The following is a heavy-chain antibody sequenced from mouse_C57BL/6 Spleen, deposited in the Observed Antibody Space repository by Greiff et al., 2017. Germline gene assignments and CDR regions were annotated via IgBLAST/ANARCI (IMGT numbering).Heavy chain of an antibody. V-gene: IGHV1-64*01. CDR1: GYTFTSYW. CDR2: IHPNSGST. J-gene: IGHJ3*01. CDR3: ARSSSGPFAY. Sequence: VQLQQPGAELVKPGASVKLSCKASGYTFTSYWMHWVKQRPGQGLEWIGMIHPNSGSTNYNEKFKSKATLTVDKSSSTAYMQLSSLTSEDSAVYYCARSSSGPFAYWGQGTLGTVSA. D-gene: IGHD3-2*02.